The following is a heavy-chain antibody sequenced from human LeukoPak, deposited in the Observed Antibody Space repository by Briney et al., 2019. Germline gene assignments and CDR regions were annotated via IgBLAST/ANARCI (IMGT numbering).Heavy chain of an antibody. CDR1: GYTFTSHA. V-gene: IGHV1-18*01. CDR3: ARDVEAMRYYDSSGLFDY. Sequence: ASVKFSSKASGYTFTSHAISWVRQAPGQGLDLMGWNSASTGNTNYAQKLQGRVTMTTDTSTSTAYMELRSLRSDDTAVYYCARDVEAMRYYDSSGLFDYWGQGTLVTASS. CDR2: NSASTGNT. J-gene: IGHJ4*02. D-gene: IGHD3-22*01.